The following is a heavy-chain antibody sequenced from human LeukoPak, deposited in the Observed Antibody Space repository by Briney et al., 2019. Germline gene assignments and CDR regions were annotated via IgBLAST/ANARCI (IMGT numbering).Heavy chain of an antibody. CDR2: IYYSGST. CDR1: GGSISSGDYY. V-gene: IGHV4-30-4*01. CDR3: ARDWAYCGGDCYSGLGAFDI. D-gene: IGHD2-21*02. J-gene: IGHJ3*02. Sequence: TLSLTCTVSGGSISSGDYYWSWIRQPPGKGLEWIGYIYYSGSTYYNPSLKSRVTISVDTSKNQFSLKLSSVTAADTAVYYCARDWAYCGGDCYSGLGAFDIWGQGTMVTVSS.